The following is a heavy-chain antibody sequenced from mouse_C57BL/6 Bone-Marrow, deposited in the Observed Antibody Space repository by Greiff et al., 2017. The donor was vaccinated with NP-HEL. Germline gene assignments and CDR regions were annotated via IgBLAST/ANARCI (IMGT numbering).Heavy chain of an antibody. Sequence: LVESGAELAKPGASVKLSCKASGYTFTSYWMHWVKQRPGQGLEWIGYINPSSGSTKYNQKFKDKATLTADKSSSTAYMQLSSLTYEDSAVYYCARGEDYYGSSLYYYAMDYWGQGTSVTVSS. D-gene: IGHD1-1*01. CDR3: ARGEDYYGSSLYYYAMDY. CDR1: GYTFTSYW. V-gene: IGHV1-7*01. CDR2: INPSSGST. J-gene: IGHJ4*01.